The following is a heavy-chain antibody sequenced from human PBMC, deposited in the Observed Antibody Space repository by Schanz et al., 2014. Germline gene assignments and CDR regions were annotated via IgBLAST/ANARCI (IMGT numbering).Heavy chain of an antibody. D-gene: IGHD3-22*01. CDR2: IVGGGGAT. CDR3: TTDWHLDSSGNSRIDY. V-gene: IGHV3-23*01. Sequence: EVQLLESGGGLVQPGGSLRLSCAVSGFTFSSYAMSWVRQAPGKGLEWVSAIVGGGGATYYAESVKGRFTISRDNSKNTLYLQMNSLRAEDTAVYWCTTDWHLDSSGNSRIDYWGQGTLVTVSS. J-gene: IGHJ4*02. CDR1: GFTFSSYA.